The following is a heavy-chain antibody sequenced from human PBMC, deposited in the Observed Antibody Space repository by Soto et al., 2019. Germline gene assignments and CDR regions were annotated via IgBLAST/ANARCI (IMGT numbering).Heavy chain of an antibody. CDR3: ARCLPWFGP. V-gene: IGHV1-18*01. CDR2: ISANNGNT. Sequence: QVRLVHSETEVKKPGASVNVSCKASGYTFTSYTISWVRQAPGQGLEWMGWISANNGNTEFAQKFQDRLTIIADTTASTAYLELGNLGPCDTAGFYCARCLPWFGPWGQGTLVAVSS. CDR1: GYTFTSYT. J-gene: IGHJ5*02.